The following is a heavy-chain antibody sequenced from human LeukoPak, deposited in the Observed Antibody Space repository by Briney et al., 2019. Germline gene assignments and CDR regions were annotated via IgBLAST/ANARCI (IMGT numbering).Heavy chain of an antibody. CDR2: ITNNGRST. CDR3: ASTYSYDSSGYYPFDY. Sequence: GSLRLSCSASGFTFSRYAMHWVRQPPGKGLEYVSAITNNGRSTYYADSVKGRFTISRDNSKNTLYLQMSSLRAEDTAVYYCASTYSYDSSGYYPFDYWGQGTLVTVPS. J-gene: IGHJ4*02. D-gene: IGHD3-22*01. CDR1: GFTFSRYA. V-gene: IGHV3-64D*06.